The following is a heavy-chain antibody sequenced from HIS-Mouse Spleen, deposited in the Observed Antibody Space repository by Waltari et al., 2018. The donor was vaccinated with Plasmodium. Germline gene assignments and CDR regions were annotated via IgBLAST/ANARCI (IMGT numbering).Heavy chain of an antibody. Sequence: EVQLVESGGGLVKPGGSLRLSCAASGFTFSYYRMNWVRQAPGKVLEWVSSSSSSSSYRYYADSVKGRFTISRDNAKNSLYLQMNSLRAEDTAVYYCAREDILTGYYNDYWYFDLWGRGSLVTVSS. CDR3: AREDILTGYYNDYWYFDL. V-gene: IGHV3-21*01. J-gene: IGHJ2*01. D-gene: IGHD3-9*01. CDR1: GFTFSYYR. CDR2: SSSSSSYR.